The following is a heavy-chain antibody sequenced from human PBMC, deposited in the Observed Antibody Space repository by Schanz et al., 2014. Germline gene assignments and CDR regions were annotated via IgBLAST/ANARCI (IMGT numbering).Heavy chain of an antibody. V-gene: IGHV3-9*01. J-gene: IGHJ4*02. CDR3: AKVRGDQRGAFDS. Sequence: EVYLVESGGDLVQPGTSLRLSCAASGFTFDDLGMHWVRQAPGKALEWVSGISWNSVSIGYADSVKGRFTISRDNAKNSLYLQMNSLRVDDTAFYFCAKVRGDQRGAFDSWGQGTLVTVSS. D-gene: IGHD4-17*01. CDR1: GFTFDDLG. CDR2: ISWNSVSI.